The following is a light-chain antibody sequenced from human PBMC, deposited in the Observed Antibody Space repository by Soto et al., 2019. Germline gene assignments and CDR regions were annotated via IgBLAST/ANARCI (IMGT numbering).Light chain of an antibody. V-gene: IGLV1-40*01. Sequence: QSVLTQPPSESGAPGQRVTISCTGSSSNIGAGYDVHWYQQLPGTAPKLLIYGNNNRPSGVPDRFSGSKSGTSASLAITGLQAEDEADYYCQSYDSSLSGYVVFGGGTKVTVL. CDR3: QSYDSSLSGYVV. J-gene: IGLJ2*01. CDR1: SSNIGAGYD. CDR2: GNN.